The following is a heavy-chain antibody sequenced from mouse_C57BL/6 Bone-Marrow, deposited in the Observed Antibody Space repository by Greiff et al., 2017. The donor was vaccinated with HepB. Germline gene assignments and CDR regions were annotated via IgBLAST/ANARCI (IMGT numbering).Heavy chain of an antibody. Sequence: EVKVEESGPGMVKPSQSLSLTCTVTGYSITSGYDWHWIRHFPGNKLEWMGYISYSGSTNYNPSLKSRISITHDTSKNHFFLKLNSVTTEDTATYYCARDDYYGSQFAYWGQGTLVTVSA. V-gene: IGHV3-1*01. D-gene: IGHD1-1*01. CDR1: GYSITSGYD. CDR3: ARDDYYGSQFAY. J-gene: IGHJ3*01. CDR2: ISYSGST.